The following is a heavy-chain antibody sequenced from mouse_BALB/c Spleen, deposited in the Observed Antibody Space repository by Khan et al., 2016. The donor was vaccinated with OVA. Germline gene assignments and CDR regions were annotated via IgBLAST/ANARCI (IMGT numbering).Heavy chain of an antibody. J-gene: IGHJ2*01. CDR3: ARRSLRCDFDY. Sequence: QVQLQQSGAELAKPGASVKMSCKASGYTFINYWILWVKQRPGQGLEWIGYINPSIGDTENNQNFKEKATLTADKSYRTSYKQLRSQTSKDSAIYYNARRSLRCDFDYWGQGTTLTVSS. CDR1: GYTFINYW. V-gene: IGHV1-7*01. D-gene: IGHD6-2*01. CDR2: INPSIGDT.